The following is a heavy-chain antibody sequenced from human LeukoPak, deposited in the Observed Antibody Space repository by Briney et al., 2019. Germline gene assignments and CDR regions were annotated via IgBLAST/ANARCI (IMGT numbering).Heavy chain of an antibody. CDR3: ARDRQRGIAAAGTDH. CDR2: ISYDGSNK. CDR1: GFTFSSYA. Sequence: PGRPLRLSCAASGFTFSSYAMHWVRQAPGKGLEWVAVISYDGSNKYYADSVKGRFTISRDNSKNTLYLQMNSLRAEDTAVYYCARDRQRGIAAAGTDHWGQGTLVTVSS. J-gene: IGHJ4*02. V-gene: IGHV3-30-3*01. D-gene: IGHD6-13*01.